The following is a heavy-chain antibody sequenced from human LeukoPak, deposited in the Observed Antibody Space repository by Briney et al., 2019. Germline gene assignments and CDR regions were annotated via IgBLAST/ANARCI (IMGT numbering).Heavy chain of an antibody. Sequence: ASVKVSCKASGYTFTSYYMHWVRQAPGQGLEWMGIINPSGGSTGCAQKFQGRVTMTRDMSTSTVYMELSSLRSEDTAVYYCARDDYYDSSGYYAYNWFDPWGQGTLVTVSS. CDR2: INPSGGST. CDR3: ARDDYYDSSGYYAYNWFDP. CDR1: GYTFTSYY. V-gene: IGHV1-46*01. D-gene: IGHD3-22*01. J-gene: IGHJ5*02.